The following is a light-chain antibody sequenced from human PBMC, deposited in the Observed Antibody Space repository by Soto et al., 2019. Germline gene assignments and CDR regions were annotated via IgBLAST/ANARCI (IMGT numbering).Light chain of an antibody. CDR2: EVN. CDR3: SSYAGINNLGV. V-gene: IGLV2-8*01. Sequence: QSALTQPPSASGSPVQYVTISCTGTSSDVGGYKYVSWYQQHPGKAPKLMIFEVNKRPSGVPDRFSGSKSGNTASLTVSGLQAEDEADYYCSSYAGINNLGVFGTGTKRTVL. CDR1: SSDVGGYKY. J-gene: IGLJ1*01.